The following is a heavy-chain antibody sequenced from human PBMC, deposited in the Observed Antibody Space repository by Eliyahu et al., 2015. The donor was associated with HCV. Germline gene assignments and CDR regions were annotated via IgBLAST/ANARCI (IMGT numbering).Heavy chain of an antibody. CDR1: GGSITPYY. CDR2: IHYSGST. J-gene: IGHJ5*02. CDR3: ASGGGGIAVAGTGGWFDP. V-gene: IGHV4-59*01. Sequence: QVQLQESGPGLVKPSETLSLTCTVSGGSITPYYWSWIRQPPGKGLEWIGYIHYSGSTNYNPSPKSRVTISVDTSKNQFSLNLTSVTAADTAVYYCASGGGGIAVAGTGGWFDPWGQGTLVTVSS. D-gene: IGHD6-19*01.